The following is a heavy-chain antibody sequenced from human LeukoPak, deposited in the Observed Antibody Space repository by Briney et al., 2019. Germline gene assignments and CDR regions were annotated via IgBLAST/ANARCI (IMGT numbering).Heavy chain of an antibody. D-gene: IGHD1-26*01. V-gene: IGHV1-69*13. CDR2: IIPIFGTA. CDR3: ARGRSIVGATPGVDYMDV. CDR1: GGTFSSYA. J-gene: IGHJ6*03. Sequence: GASVKVSCKASGGTFSSYAISWVRQAPGQGLEWMGGIIPIFGTANYAQKFQGRVTITADESTSTAYMELSSLRSEDTAVYYCARGRSIVGATPGVDYMDVWGKGTTVTVSS.